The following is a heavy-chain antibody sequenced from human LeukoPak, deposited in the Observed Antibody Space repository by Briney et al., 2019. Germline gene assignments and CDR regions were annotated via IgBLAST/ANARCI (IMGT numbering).Heavy chain of an antibody. Sequence: GGSLRLSCAASGFTFSSYAMSWVRQAPGKGLEWVSAISGSGGSTYCADSVKGRFTISRDNSKNTLYLQMNSLRAEDTAVYYCANLRWPGIVGATDPLFDYWGQGTLVTVSS. CDR2: ISGSGGST. J-gene: IGHJ4*02. CDR1: GFTFSSYA. D-gene: IGHD1-26*01. V-gene: IGHV3-23*01. CDR3: ANLRWPGIVGATDPLFDY.